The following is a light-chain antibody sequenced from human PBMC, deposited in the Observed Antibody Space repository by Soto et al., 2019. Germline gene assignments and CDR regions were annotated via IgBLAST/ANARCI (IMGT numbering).Light chain of an antibody. CDR3: QQYGNPPQT. CDR1: QSVANNY. J-gene: IGKJ2*01. CDR2: DTF. V-gene: IGKV3D-20*01. Sequence: LLTQSPATLSLSPGQRVTLSCGASQSVANNYLAWYQQRPGLAPRLLIYDTFYRAAGIPDRFSGSGSGTEFSLTISRLEPEDFAVYFCQQYGNPPQTFGQGTKVE.